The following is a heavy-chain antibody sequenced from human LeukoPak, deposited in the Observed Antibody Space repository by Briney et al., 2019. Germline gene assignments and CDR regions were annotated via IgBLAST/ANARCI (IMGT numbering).Heavy chain of an antibody. CDR2: IRNKPHSYTT. CDR3: VRVRHGDYFDP. J-gene: IGHJ4*02. D-gene: IGHD4-17*01. CDR1: GVTFSDSY. Sequence: PGGSLRLSCAASGVTFSDSYMDWVRQAPGKGLQWVVRIRNKPHSYTTDYAASVKGRFTISRDDSQNSMFLQMNTLKTEDTAVYYCVRVRHGDYFDPWGLGTLVTVSS. V-gene: IGHV3-72*01.